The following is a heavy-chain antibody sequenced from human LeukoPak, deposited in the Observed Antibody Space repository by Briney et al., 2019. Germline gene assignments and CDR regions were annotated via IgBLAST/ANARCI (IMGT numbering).Heavy chain of an antibody. D-gene: IGHD3-10*01. CDR2: IYYSGST. J-gene: IGHJ5*02. CDR1: GGSISSSSYY. CDR3: AGENGFGEFNWFDP. V-gene: IGHV4-39*01. Sequence: SETLSLTCTVSGGSISSSSYYWGWIRQPPGKGLEWIGSIYYSGSTHYNPSLKSRVTISVDTSKNQFSLKLSSVTAADTAVYYCAGENGFGEFNWFDPWGQGTLVTVSS.